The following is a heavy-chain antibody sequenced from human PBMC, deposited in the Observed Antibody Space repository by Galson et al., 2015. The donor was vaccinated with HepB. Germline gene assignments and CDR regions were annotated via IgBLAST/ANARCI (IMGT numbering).Heavy chain of an antibody. V-gene: IGHV3-30*18. CDR2: ISYDGNKK. CDR1: GFSFSTYG. J-gene: IGHJ4*01. Sequence: SLRLSCAASGFSFSTYGMQWVRQTPGKGLEWVAVISYDGNKKQYADSVKGRFTISRDNSKSTVYLQMNSLRVEDTAVYYCAKPVAVPGTHGYWAQGTLVTVSS. CDR3: AKPVAVPGTHGY. D-gene: IGHD6-19*01.